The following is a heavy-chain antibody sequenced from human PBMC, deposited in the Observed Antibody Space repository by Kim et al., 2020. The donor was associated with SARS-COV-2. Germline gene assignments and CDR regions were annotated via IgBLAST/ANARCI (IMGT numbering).Heavy chain of an antibody. J-gene: IGHJ4*01. CDR1: GFTFNNYA. CDR3: GKDGGGWWTSGWYCFDY. Sequence: GGSLRLSCAASGFTFNNYAMSWVRQAPGKGLEWVSAISGSGKNTFYTDSVKGRFTISRDNSKNTLYLQMNSLRAEDTAVYYCGKDGGGWWTSGWYCFDYWGPGILVTGSS. V-gene: IGHV3-23*01. D-gene: IGHD6-19*01. CDR2: ISGSGKNT.